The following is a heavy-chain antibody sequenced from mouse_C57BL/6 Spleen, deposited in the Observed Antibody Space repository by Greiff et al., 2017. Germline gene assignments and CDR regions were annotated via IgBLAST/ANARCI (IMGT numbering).Heavy chain of an antibody. V-gene: IGHV1-53*01. Sequence: QVQLQQPGTELVKPGASVKLSCKASGYTFTSYWMHWVKQRPGQGLEWIGNINPSNGGTNYNEKFKSKATLTVDKSSSTAYMQLSSLTSEDSAVYYCAREGNYALYYYAMDYWGQGTSVTVSS. CDR1: GYTFTSYW. D-gene: IGHD1-1*02. CDR3: AREGNYALYYYAMDY. J-gene: IGHJ4*01. CDR2: INPSNGGT.